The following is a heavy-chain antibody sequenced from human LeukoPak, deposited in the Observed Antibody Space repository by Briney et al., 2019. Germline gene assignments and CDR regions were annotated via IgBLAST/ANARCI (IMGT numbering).Heavy chain of an antibody. CDR3: ARVHCSGGSCYYDAFDI. CDR1: GDSISRSSDY. J-gene: IGHJ3*02. V-gene: IGHV4-39*07. D-gene: IGHD2-15*01. Sequence: SETLSLTCTVSGDSISRSSDYWGWIRQPPGKGPEWIGSVYYIGSTFYNPSLKSRLTISIDTSKNQFSLKLRSVTAADTAVYYCARVHCSGGSCYYDAFDIWGQGTMVTVSS. CDR2: VYYIGST.